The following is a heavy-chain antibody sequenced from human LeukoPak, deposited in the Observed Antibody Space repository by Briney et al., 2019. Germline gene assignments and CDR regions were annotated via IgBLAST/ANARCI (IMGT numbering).Heavy chain of an antibody. J-gene: IGHJ4*02. D-gene: IGHD3-22*01. CDR2: IYYSGST. Sequence: SETLSLTCTVSGGSISSYYWSWIRQPPGKGLEWIGYIYYSGSTNYNPSLKSRVTISVDTSKNQFSLKLSSVTAADTAVYYCASAYYYDSSGYHHWGQGTLVTVSS. CDR3: ASAYYYDSSGYHH. CDR1: GGSISSYY. V-gene: IGHV4-59*01.